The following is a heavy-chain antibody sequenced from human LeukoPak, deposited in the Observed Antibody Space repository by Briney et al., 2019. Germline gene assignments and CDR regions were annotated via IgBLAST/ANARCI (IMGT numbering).Heavy chain of an antibody. Sequence: ASVNVSCKASGYTLTGHYMHWVRQAPGQGLEWMGWINPNSGGTNYAQKLQGRVTMTRDTSISTAYMELSRLRSDDTAVYYCARDGDAGAFDIWGQGTMVTVSS. D-gene: IGHD7-27*01. CDR3: ARDGDAGAFDI. CDR2: INPNSGGT. CDR1: GYTLTGHY. J-gene: IGHJ3*02. V-gene: IGHV1-2*02.